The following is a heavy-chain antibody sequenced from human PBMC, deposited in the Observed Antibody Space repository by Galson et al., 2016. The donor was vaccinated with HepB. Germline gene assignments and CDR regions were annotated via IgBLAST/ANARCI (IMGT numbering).Heavy chain of an antibody. CDR3: ARVVVVATFRWGKKKEEYYFDY. CDR2: IHHSGRT. V-gene: IGHV4-30-2*01. D-gene: IGHD2-15*01. J-gene: IGHJ4*02. Sequence: LSLTCAVSGGSISSGDNSWSWIRQPPGKSLEWIGYIHHSGRTYYNPSLKSRVTISVDRSKNQFSLNLSSVTAADTAVYYCARVVVVATFRWGKKKEEYYFDYWGQGTLVTVSS. CDR1: GGSISSGDNS.